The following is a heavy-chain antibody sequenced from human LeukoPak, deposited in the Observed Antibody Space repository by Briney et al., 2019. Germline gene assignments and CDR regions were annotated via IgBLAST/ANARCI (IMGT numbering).Heavy chain of an antibody. CDR1: GGTFSSYA. J-gene: IGHJ5*02. D-gene: IGHD2-15*01. CDR2: IIPIFGTA. Sequence: ASVKVSCKASGGTFSSYAISWVRQAPGQGLEWMGGIIPIFGTANYAQKFQGRVTITTDESTSTAYMELSSLRSEDTAVYYCAREGVGWFDPWGQETLVTVSS. V-gene: IGHV1-69*05. CDR3: AREGVGWFDP.